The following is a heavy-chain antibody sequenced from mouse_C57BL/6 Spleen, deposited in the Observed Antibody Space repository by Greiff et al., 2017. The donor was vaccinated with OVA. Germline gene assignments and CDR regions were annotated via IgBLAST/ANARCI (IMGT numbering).Heavy chain of an antibody. CDR1: GYTFTSYW. Sequence: VQLQQPGAELVKPGASVKLSCKASGYTFTSYWMQWVKQRPGQGLEWIGEIDPSDSYTNYNQKFKGKATLTVDTSSSTAYMQLSSLTSEDSAEYYGVKILNGGGSNGYYFDDWGKGTTVTVSS. CDR3: VKILNGGGSNGYYFDD. CDR2: IDPSDSYT. J-gene: IGHJ2*01. D-gene: IGHD1-1*02. V-gene: IGHV1-50*01.